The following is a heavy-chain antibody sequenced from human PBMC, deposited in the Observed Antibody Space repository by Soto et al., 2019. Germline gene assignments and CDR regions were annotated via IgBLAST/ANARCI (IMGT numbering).Heavy chain of an antibody. CDR3: ARGSWYCSGGSCYSGAFDI. Sequence: SETLSLTCTVSGGSISSYYWSWIRQPPGKGLEWIGYIYYSGSTNYNPSLKSRVTISVDTSKNRFSLKLSSVTAADTAVYYCARGSWYCSGGSCYSGAFDIWGQGTMVTVSS. J-gene: IGHJ3*02. CDR2: IYYSGST. D-gene: IGHD2-15*01. V-gene: IGHV4-59*01. CDR1: GGSISSYY.